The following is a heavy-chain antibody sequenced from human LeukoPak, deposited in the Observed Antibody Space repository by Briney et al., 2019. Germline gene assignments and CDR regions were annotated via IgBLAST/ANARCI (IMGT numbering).Heavy chain of an antibody. CDR2: IKPDGSDK. CDR1: GFIFRDYW. D-gene: IGHD5-18*01. CDR3: AGPPQPGPFDY. Sequence: PGGSLRLSCAGSGFIFRDYWLTWGRQAAGKGVEWVANIKPDGSDKNYVDCLKGRFTILRDNAKNLLYMQMNTLRGEDTAASYCAGPPQPGPFDYWGQGTLVTVSS. V-gene: IGHV3-7*01. J-gene: IGHJ4*02.